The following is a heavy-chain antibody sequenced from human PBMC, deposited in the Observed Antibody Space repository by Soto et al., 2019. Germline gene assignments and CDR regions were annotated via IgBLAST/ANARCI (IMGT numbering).Heavy chain of an antibody. CDR3: AREGYCTNGVCLKDPGTALFDY. CDR2: ISYDGSNK. D-gene: IGHD2-8*01. CDR1: GFTFSSYA. J-gene: IGHJ4*02. V-gene: IGHV3-30-3*01. Sequence: PGGSLRLSFAASGFTFSSYAMHWVRQAPGKGLEWVAVISYDGSNKYYADSVKGRFTISRDNSKNTLYLQMNSLRAEDTAVYYCAREGYCTNGVCLKDPGTALFDYWGQGTLVTVSS.